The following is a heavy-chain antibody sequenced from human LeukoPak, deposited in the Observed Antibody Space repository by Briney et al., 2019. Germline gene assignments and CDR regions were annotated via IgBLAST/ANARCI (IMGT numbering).Heavy chain of an antibody. D-gene: IGHD4-11*01. CDR3: ARGTQSNYASFDY. Sequence: SETLSLTCAVSGYSISSGYYWGWIRQPPGKGLEWIGSIYHSGSTHYNPSLKSRVTISVDTSKNQFFLKLSSVTAADTALYYCARGTQSNYASFDYWGQGTLVTVSS. CDR1: GYSISSGYY. CDR2: IYHSGST. J-gene: IGHJ4*02. V-gene: IGHV4-38-2*01.